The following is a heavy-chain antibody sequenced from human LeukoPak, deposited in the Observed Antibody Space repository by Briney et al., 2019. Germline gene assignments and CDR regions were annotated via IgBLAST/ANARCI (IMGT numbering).Heavy chain of an antibody. CDR2: ISGSGGST. CDR3: AKSRSGSPHSFDY. V-gene: IGHV3-23*01. CDR1: GFTFSSYD. D-gene: IGHD1-26*01. Sequence: GGSLSLTCAVSGFTFSSYDMSWIRQPPGKGLEWIWDISGSGGSTYYADSVKGRFTISRDNSKNTLYLQMNSLRAEDTAVYYCAKSRSGSPHSFDYWGQGTLVTVSS. J-gene: IGHJ4*02.